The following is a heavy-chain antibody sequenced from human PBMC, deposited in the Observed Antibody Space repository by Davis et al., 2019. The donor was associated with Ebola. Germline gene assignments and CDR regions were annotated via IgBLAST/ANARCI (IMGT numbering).Heavy chain of an antibody. CDR3: ARRPPYSSGWYGFDY. Sequence: VSCKGSGDSFTTNWIAWVRQMPGKGLESMGIIYPGDSDTRYSPSFQGQVTMSADKSISTAYLQWSSLKASDTAVYYCARRPPYSSGWYGFDYWGQGTLVTVSS. CDR1: GDSFTTNW. CDR2: IYPGDSDT. D-gene: IGHD6-19*01. J-gene: IGHJ4*02. V-gene: IGHV5-51*01.